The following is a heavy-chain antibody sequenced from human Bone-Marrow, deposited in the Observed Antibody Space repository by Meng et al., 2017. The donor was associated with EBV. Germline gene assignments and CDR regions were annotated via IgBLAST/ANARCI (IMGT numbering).Heavy chain of an antibody. CDR1: GGSISSYY. V-gene: IGHV4-59*01. CDR2: IYYSGST. J-gene: IGHJ5*02. CDR3: ARSAHTEGWFDP. Sequence: QVQLRESGPGLVTPSETLSLTCTVSGGSISSYYWSWIRQPPGKGLEWIGYIYYSGSTSYNPSLRSRVTISVDTSKNQFSLKLSSVTAADTAVYYCARSAHTEGWFDPWGQGTLVTVSS.